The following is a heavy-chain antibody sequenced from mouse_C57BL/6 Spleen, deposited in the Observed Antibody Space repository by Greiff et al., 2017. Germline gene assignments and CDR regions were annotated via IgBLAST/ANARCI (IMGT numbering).Heavy chain of an antibody. Sequence: VQLQQSGAELVKPGASVKMSCTASGYTFTSYWITWVKQRPGQGLEWIGDIYPGSGSTNSNEKFKSKATLTVDTSSSTAYMQLSSLTSEDSAVYYCARGSLRWGMDDGGKGTSVTVSS. V-gene: IGHV1-55*01. CDR1: GYTFTSYW. D-gene: IGHD1-1*01. J-gene: IGHJ4*01. CDR3: ARGSLRWGMDD. CDR2: IYPGSGST.